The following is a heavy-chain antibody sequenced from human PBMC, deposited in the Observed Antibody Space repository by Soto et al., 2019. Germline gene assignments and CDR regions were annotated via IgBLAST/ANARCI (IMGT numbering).Heavy chain of an antibody. CDR2: IIPIFGTA. CDR1: GGTFSSYA. CDR3: ARDLIFRAVAGPRYYYYGMDV. Sequence: GASVKVSCKASGGTFSSYAISWVRQAPGQGLEWMGGIIPIFGTANYAQKFRGRVTITADESTSTAYMELSSLRSEDTAVYYCARDLIFRAVAGPRYYYYGMDVWGQGTTVTVSS. D-gene: IGHD6-19*01. J-gene: IGHJ6*02. V-gene: IGHV1-69*13.